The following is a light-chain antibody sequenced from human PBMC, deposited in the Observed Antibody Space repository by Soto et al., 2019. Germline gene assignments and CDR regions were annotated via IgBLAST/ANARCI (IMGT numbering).Light chain of an antibody. CDR2: GTS. CDR3: QQYGSAPTIT. Sequence: EIVLTQSPGTLALSPGERATLSCRASQSLSSNHLGWYCAWYQQNPGQTPRLLLDGTSSRATGIPDRFSGSRSRTDFTLTISRLEPDDFAVYYCQQYGSAPTITFGQGTRLEI. CDR1: QSLSSNH. V-gene: IGKV3-20*01. J-gene: IGKJ5*01.